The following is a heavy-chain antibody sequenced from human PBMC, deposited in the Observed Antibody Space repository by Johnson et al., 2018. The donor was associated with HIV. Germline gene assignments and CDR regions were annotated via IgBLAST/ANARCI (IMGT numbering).Heavy chain of an antibody. CDR2: ISYDGSNQ. CDR1: GFTFSSYA. Sequence: QVQLVESGGGVVQPGGSLRLSCAASGFTFSSYAMHWVRQAPGKGLEWVAVISYDGSNQYYADSVKGRFTISRDNAKNSLYLQMNSLRAEDTAVYYCARRVEGRRSANDAFDIWGQGTMVTVSS. D-gene: IGHD1-1*01. J-gene: IGHJ3*02. V-gene: IGHV3-30-3*01. CDR3: ARRVEGRRSANDAFDI.